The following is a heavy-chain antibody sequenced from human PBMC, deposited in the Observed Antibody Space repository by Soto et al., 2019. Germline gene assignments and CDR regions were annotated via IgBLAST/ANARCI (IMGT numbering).Heavy chain of an antibody. J-gene: IGHJ6*03. CDR2: IYYSGST. V-gene: IGHV4-59*01. Sequence: SETLSLTCTVSGGSISSYYWSWIRQPPGKGLEWIGYIYYSGSTNYDPSLKSRVTISVDTSKNQFSLKLSSVTAADTAVYYCAPGRAARTPYYYYYMDVWGKGTTVNVSS. D-gene: IGHD6-6*01. CDR3: APGRAARTPYYYYYMDV. CDR1: GGSISSYY.